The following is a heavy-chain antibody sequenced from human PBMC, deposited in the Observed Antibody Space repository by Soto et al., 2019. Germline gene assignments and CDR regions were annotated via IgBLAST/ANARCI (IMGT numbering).Heavy chain of an antibody. J-gene: IGHJ6*02. CDR3: ARDLFGMDV. CDR2: INPSGGST. D-gene: IGHD3-10*01. V-gene: IGHV1-46*01. CDR1: GGTFSSYA. Sequence: ASVKVSCKASGGTFSSYAISWVRQAPGQGLEWMGIINPSGGSTSYAQKFQGRVTMTRDTSTSTVYMELSSLRSEDTAVYYCARDLFGMDVWGQGTTVTVSS.